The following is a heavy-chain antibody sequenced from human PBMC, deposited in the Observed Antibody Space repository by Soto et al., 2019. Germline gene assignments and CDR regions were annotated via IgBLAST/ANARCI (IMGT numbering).Heavy chain of an antibody. CDR3: ARVKVVYYDSSGHTLDY. V-gene: IGHV4-30-2*01. CDR1: GGSISSGGYS. J-gene: IGHJ4*02. CDR2: IYHSGST. D-gene: IGHD3-22*01. Sequence: SETLSLTCAVSGGSISSGGYSWSWIRQPPGKGLEWIGYIYHSGSTYYNPSLKSRVTISVDRSKNQFSLKLSSVTAADTAVYYCARVKVVYYDSSGHTLDYWGQGTLVTVSS.